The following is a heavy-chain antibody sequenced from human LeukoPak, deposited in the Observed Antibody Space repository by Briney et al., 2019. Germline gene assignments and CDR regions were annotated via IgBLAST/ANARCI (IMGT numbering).Heavy chain of an antibody. CDR1: GFTFSRNW. Sequence: RSGGSLRLSCEASGFTFSRNWMTWVRQAPVKGLEWVANIRQDGNEKYYVDSVKGRFTISRDNAKNSLYLQMNSLRAEDTAVYYCASGGVVGTSTYWFYDLWGRGTRVTVSS. J-gene: IGHJ2*01. D-gene: IGHD1-26*01. V-gene: IGHV3-7*01. CDR3: ASGGVVGTSTYWFYDL. CDR2: IRQDGNEK.